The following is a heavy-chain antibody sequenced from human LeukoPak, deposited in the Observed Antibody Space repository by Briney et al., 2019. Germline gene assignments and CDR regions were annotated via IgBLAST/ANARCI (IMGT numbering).Heavy chain of an antibody. D-gene: IGHD6-13*01. CDR2: IYYSGST. J-gene: IGHJ4*02. Sequence: SETLSLTCTVSGDSISSDFWSWIRQPPGKGLEWIGFIYYSGSTNYNSSLKSRVTISGDSSKNQFSLRLSSVTAADTAVYYCARRAAAGFFDYWSQGTLSPSPQ. CDR3: ARRAAAGFFDY. V-gene: IGHV4-59*01. CDR1: GDSISSDF.